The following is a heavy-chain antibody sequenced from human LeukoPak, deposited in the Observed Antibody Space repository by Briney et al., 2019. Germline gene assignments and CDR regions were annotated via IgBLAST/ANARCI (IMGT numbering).Heavy chain of an antibody. CDR2: INHSGST. D-gene: IGHD3-3*01. CDR3: VPRKEWSCYMDV. V-gene: IGHV4-34*01. J-gene: IGHJ6*03. Sequence: SETLSLTCAVYGGSFSGYYWSWIRQPPGKGLEWIGEINHSGSTNYNPSLKSQVTISVDTSKNQFSLKLSSVTAADTAVYYCVPRKEWSCYMDVWGKGTTVTVSS. CDR1: GGSFSGYY.